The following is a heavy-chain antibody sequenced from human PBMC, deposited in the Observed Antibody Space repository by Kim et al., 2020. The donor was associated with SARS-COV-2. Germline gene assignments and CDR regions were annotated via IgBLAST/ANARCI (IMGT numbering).Heavy chain of an antibody. D-gene: IGHD3-9*01. V-gene: IGHV5-10-1*01. CDR1: GYSFTSYW. CDR2: IDPSDSYT. Sequence: GESLKISCKGSGYSFTSYWISWVRQMPGKGLEWMGRIDPSDSYTNYSPSFQGHVTISADKSISTAYLQWSSLKASDTAMYYCARSSPYDILTGYPPPYYYYGMDVWGQGTTVTVSS. CDR3: ARSSPYDILTGYPPPYYYYGMDV. J-gene: IGHJ6*02.